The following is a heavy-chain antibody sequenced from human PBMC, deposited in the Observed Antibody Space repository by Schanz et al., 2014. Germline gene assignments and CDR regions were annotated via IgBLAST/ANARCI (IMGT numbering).Heavy chain of an antibody. CDR3: ASSGAGYSSSWDFDY. D-gene: IGHD6-13*01. J-gene: IGHJ4*02. CDR2: IIPILGIA. CDR1: GGTFSSYT. Sequence: QVQLVQSGAEMKKPGASVKVSCKASGGTFSSYTISWVRQAPGQGLEWMGRIIPILGIANYAQNFQGRVTITADKSTSTAYMDVSSLRSEDTAVYYCASSGAGYSSSWDFDYWGQGTLVTVSS. V-gene: IGHV1-69*09.